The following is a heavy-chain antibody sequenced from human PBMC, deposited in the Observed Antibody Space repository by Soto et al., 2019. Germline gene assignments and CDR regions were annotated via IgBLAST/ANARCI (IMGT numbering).Heavy chain of an antibody. V-gene: IGHV3-7*01. CDR2: IKQDGSEK. CDR1: GFTFSSYW. CDR3: ARGRPYGMDV. J-gene: IGHJ6*02. Sequence: PGGSLRLSXVASGFTFSSYWMTWVRQAPGKGLEWVANIKQDGSEKYYVGSVKGRFTISRDNAKNTLYLQMSSLRVEDTAVYYCARGRPYGMDVWGQGTTVTVSS.